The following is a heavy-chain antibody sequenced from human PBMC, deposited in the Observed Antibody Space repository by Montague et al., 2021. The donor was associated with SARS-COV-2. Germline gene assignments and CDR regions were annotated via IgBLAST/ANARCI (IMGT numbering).Heavy chain of an antibody. CDR1: GGSFSGYY. Sequence: SEILSLTCAVYGGSFSGYYWTCIRQSPGKGLEWIAEINHSGTTNYNFNPSLRSRVTISVDTSKSQFSLKLTSVTAADTGVYYCARWDPQTLTLIGLRGKSASDYWGQGTLVTVSS. J-gene: IGHJ4*02. V-gene: IGHV4-34*01. CDR2: INHSGTT. D-gene: IGHD4-23*01. CDR3: ARWDPQTLTLIGLRGKSASDY.